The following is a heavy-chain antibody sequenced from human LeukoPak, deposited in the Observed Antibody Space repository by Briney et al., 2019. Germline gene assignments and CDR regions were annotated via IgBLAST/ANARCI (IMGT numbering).Heavy chain of an antibody. CDR3: ASQMSGTSVSY. D-gene: IGHD2-2*01. CDR1: GDSISYY. J-gene: IGHJ4*02. V-gene: IGHV4-59*08. CDR2: INNSGGT. Sequence: PSETLSLTCTVSGDSISYYWSWIRQPPGKGLEWIGYINNSGGTSYNPSLKSRVTISLDTSKNQFSLKLNSVTTTDTAVYYCASQMSGTSVSYWGQGTLVTVSS.